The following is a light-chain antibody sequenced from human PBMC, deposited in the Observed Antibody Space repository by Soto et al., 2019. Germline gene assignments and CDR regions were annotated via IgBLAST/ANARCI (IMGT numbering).Light chain of an antibody. CDR3: QQSYSTPTWT. CDR2: AAS. CDR1: QSISSY. Sequence: DIQMTQSPSSLSASVGDRVTMSCCASQSISSYLNWYQQKPGKAPKLLIYAASSLQSGVPSRFSGSGSGTDFTLTISSLQPEDFATYYCQQSYSTPTWTFGQVGKVAIK. J-gene: IGKJ1*01. V-gene: IGKV1-39*01.